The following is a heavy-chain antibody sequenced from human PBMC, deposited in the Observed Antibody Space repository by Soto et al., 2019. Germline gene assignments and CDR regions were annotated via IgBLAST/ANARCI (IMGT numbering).Heavy chain of an antibody. V-gene: IGHV3-66*01. CDR2: IYVGGGT. CDR1: GLAVSTDY. Sequence: EVHLVESGGDLVQPGGSLRLSCAASGLAVSTDYMTWVRQAPGEGLEWVSLIYVGGGTYYADSVKGRFTISRDNSNSTLYLQMNSMRAEDTAVYYCAVYAARHWFGPWGQGTLVTVSS. J-gene: IGHJ5*02. CDR3: AVYAARHWFGP. D-gene: IGHD6-6*01.